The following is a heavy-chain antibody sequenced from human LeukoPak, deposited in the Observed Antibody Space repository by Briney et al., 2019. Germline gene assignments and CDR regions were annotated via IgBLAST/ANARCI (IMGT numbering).Heavy chain of an antibody. J-gene: IGHJ4*02. CDR3: ASQKALPDFYWLLGDGPGYFDY. CDR2: IHYSGRT. D-gene: IGHD3-9*01. V-gene: IGHV4-59*08. CDR1: VGSISSYY. Sequence: SGTLSLTCTVSVGSISSYYWSWIRQPPGKGLEWVTYIHYSGRTHYNPSLKSRVNISVDTFKDQFSMNLSSVNAADTAVYYSASQKALPDFYWLLGDGPGYFDYWGQGTLVTVSS.